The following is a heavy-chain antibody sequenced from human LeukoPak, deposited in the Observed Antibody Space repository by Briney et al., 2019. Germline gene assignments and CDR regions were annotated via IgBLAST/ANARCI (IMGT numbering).Heavy chain of an antibody. CDR3: AKDLHTVTTYWGDYYYYGMDV. CDR1: GFTFSSST. CDR2: ISYDGSNK. Sequence: HPGGSLRLSCAAPGFTFSSSTMNWVRRAPGKGLEWVAVISYDGSNKYYADSVKGRFTISRDNSKNTLYLQMNSLRAEDTAVYYCAKDLHTVTTYWGDYYYYGMDVWGQGTTVTVSS. J-gene: IGHJ6*02. V-gene: IGHV3-30*18. D-gene: IGHD4-11*01.